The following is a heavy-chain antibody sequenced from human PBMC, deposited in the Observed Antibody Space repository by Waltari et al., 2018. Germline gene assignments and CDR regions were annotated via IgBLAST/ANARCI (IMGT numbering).Heavy chain of an antibody. Sequence: QVQLQESGPGLVKPSGTLSLTCAVSGGSISSNTWWSWVRQPPGKGLEWIGEIYHSGNTNYSPSLNRRVTVLVDKSKNQFSLKLSSVTAADTAVYWGARGQCSEDSCYGGAWFDPWGQGTLVTVSS. CDR2: IYHSGNT. V-gene: IGHV4-4*01. CDR1: GGSISSNTW. CDR3: ARGQCSEDSCYGGAWFDP. J-gene: IGHJ5*02. D-gene: IGHD2-15*01.